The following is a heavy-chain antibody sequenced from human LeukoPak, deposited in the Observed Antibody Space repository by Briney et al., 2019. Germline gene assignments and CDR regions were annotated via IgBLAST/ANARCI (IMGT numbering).Heavy chain of an antibody. Sequence: GGSLRRSCAASGFTFSSYWMSWVRQAPGKGLEWVAVITYDGSNGYFADSVKGRFTISRDNSRNTLSLQMNSLRTEDTAVYYCAKRATDDALDIWGRGTMVTVSS. J-gene: IGHJ3*02. CDR2: ITYDGSNG. CDR3: AKRATDDALDI. CDR1: GFTFSSYW. D-gene: IGHD5-12*01. V-gene: IGHV3-30*18.